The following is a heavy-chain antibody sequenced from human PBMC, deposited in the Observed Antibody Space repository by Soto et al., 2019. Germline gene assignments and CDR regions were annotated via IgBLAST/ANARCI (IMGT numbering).Heavy chain of an antibody. CDR2: INPNSGGT. CDR1: GYTFTGYY. V-gene: IGHV1-2*04. CDR3: ARDQAIAAPRVRYYYNGMDV. Sequence: ASVKVSCKASGYTFTGYYMHCVRQAPVQGLEWMGWINPNSGGTNYAQKFQGWVTMTRGTSISTAYMELSRLRSDDTAVYYCARDQAIAAPRVRYYYNGMDVWGQGTTVTVSS. D-gene: IGHD6-13*01. J-gene: IGHJ6*02.